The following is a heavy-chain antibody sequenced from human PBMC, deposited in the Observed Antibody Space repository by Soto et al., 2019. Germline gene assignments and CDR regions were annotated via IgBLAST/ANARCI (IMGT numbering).Heavy chain of an antibody. D-gene: IGHD6-6*01. CDR2: IWYDGSNK. CDR3: ASGREYRSSSIDY. CDR1: GFPFSIYG. V-gene: IGHV3-33*01. Sequence: GGSLRLSCAASGFPFSIYGMHWVRQSPGKGLEWVAVIWYDGSNKYYADSVKGRFTISRENSKNMLYLQMNSLRAEDTAVYYCASGREYRSSSIDYWGQGTLFTVSS. J-gene: IGHJ4*02.